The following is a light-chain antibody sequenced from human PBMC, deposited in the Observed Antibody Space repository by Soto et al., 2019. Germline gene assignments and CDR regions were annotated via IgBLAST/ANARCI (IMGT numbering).Light chain of an antibody. Sequence: EIVLTQSPGTLSLSPGERATLSCRASQSVSSAYLAWYQHKPGQPPTLLIYAASSRVTGIPDRFSGSGSGTDFTLTTSRLEPEDFAVYHCQQYGSSSTWTFGQGTKVEIK. V-gene: IGKV3-20*01. CDR2: AAS. CDR1: QSVSSAY. CDR3: QQYGSSSTWT. J-gene: IGKJ1*01.